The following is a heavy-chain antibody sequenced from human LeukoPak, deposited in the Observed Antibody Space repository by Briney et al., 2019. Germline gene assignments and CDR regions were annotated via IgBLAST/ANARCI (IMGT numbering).Heavy chain of an antibody. CDR2: IKDSGRN. D-gene: IGHD4-17*01. J-gene: IGHJ2*01. Sequence: PSETLSLTCAVYGGSFSGYYLSWIRQPPGKGLEWIGEIKDSGRNNYNPSLKSRVTMSADTSKNQFSLKLSSVTAADTAVYYCARSYGALPSYWYFDLWGRGTLGTVSS. V-gene: IGHV4-34*01. CDR1: GGSFSGYY. CDR3: ARSYGALPSYWYFDL.